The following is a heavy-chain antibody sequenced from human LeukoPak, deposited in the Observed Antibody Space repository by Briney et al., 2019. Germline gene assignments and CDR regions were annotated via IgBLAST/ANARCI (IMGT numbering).Heavy chain of an antibody. CDR2: IYYSGSI. Sequence: SETLSLTCTVSGGSISSYYWSWIRQPPGKGLEWIGYIYYSGSIKYNPSLKSRVTMSVDTSKNQFSLKLSSVTAADTAVYYCARQPPDYDSSGYWVYYFDYWGQGTLVTVSS. CDR1: GGSISSYY. V-gene: IGHV4-59*01. D-gene: IGHD3-22*01. J-gene: IGHJ4*02. CDR3: ARQPPDYDSSGYWVYYFDY.